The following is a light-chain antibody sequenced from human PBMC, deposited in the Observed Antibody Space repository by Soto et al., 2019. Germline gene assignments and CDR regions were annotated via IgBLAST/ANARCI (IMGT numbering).Light chain of an antibody. Sequence: QSVLTQPPSVSGGPGQRVTISCTGSSSNIGAGYDVHWYQQLPGRAPKLLIYGNTNRPSGVPDRFSGSKSGTSASLAITGLQAEYEADYYCLSFDSSLSVVFGGGTKLTVL. V-gene: IGLV1-40*01. CDR1: SSNIGAGYD. CDR2: GNT. J-gene: IGLJ2*01. CDR3: LSFDSSLSVV.